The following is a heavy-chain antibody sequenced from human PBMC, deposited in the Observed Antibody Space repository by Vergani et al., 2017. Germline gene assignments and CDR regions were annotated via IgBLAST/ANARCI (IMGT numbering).Heavy chain of an antibody. D-gene: IGHD6-13*01. Sequence: QVQLQESGPGLVKPSGTLSLTCAVSGGSISSSNWWSWVRQPPGKGLEWIGEIYHSGSTNYNPSLKSRVTISVDKSKNQFSLKLSSVTAADTAVYYCARDLLSRAAAAGTGYWFDPWGQGTLVTVSS. J-gene: IGHJ5*02. CDR1: GGSISSSNW. CDR3: ARDLLSRAAAAGTGYWFDP. V-gene: IGHV4-4*02. CDR2: IYHSGST.